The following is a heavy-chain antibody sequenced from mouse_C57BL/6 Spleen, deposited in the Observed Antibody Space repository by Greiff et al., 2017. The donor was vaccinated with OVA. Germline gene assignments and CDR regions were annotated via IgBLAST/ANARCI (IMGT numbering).Heavy chain of an antibody. CDR1: GFTFSDYY. CDR2: ISNGGGST. J-gene: IGHJ2*01. D-gene: IGHD1-1*01. V-gene: IGHV5-12*01. Sequence: EVQRVESGGGLVQPGGSLKLSCAASGFTFSDYYMYWVRQTPEKRLEWVAYISNGGGSTYYPDTVKGRFTISRDNAKNTLYLQMSRLQSEDTAMYYCERRNLGRHYFPTRGPGTTLPVSS. CDR3: ERRNLGRHYFPT.